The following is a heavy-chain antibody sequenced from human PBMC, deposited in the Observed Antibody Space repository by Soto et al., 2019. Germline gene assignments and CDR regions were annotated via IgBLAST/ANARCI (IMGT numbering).Heavy chain of an antibody. V-gene: IGHV4-59*01. CDR3: SRGYRYCSGGSCYSGYYYYYMYV. J-gene: IGHJ6*03. D-gene: IGHD2-15*01. CDR2: IYYSGST. CDR1: GGSISREY. Sequence: PSETLSLTCTVSGGSISREYWTWIRQPPGKGLEWIGYIYYSGSTNYNPSLKSRVTISVDTSKNQFSLKLSSVTAADTAVYYCSRGYRYCSGGSCYSGYYYYYMYVWGKGTTVNVS.